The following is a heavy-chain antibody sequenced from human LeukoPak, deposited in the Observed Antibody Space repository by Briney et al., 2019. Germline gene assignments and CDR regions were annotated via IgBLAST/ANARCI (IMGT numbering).Heavy chain of an antibody. J-gene: IGHJ4*02. V-gene: IGHV4-59*01. D-gene: IGHD1-26*01. Sequence: SETLSLTCTVSGASISSYYWSWIRQPPGKGLEWIGYIYYSGSTNYNPSLQSRVTISIDTSKYQFSLKLSSVTAADTAVYYCARSIYSGTSNFDYWGQGTLVTVSS. CDR2: IYYSGST. CDR3: ARSIYSGTSNFDY. CDR1: GASISSYY.